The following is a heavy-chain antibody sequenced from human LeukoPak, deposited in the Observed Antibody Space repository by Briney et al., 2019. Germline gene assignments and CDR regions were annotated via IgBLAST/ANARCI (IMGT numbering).Heavy chain of an antibody. D-gene: IGHD3-16*02. CDR2: INPNSGNT. V-gene: IGHV1-8*02. Sequence: ASVKVSCKASGYTFTGYYMHWVRQAPGQGLEWMGWINPNSGNTGYAQKFQGRVTMTRNTSISTAYMELSSLRSEDTAVYYCARVNYDYVWGSYRVSDYWGQGTLVTVSS. J-gene: IGHJ4*02. CDR1: GYTFTGYY. CDR3: ARVNYDYVWGSYRVSDY.